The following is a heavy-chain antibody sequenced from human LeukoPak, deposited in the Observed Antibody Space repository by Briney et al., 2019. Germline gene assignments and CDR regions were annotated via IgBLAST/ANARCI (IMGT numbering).Heavy chain of an antibody. J-gene: IGHJ5*02. CDR3: ARGGDYYGSGSYHNWLDP. Sequence: GGSLRLSCAASGFTVSSNYMSWVRQGPGKGLEWVSVIYSGGSTYYADSVKGRFTISRDNSKNTLYLQMNSLRREDTAVYYCARGGDYYGSGSYHNWLDPWGQGTLVTVSS. CDR2: IYSGGST. V-gene: IGHV3-66*01. D-gene: IGHD3-10*01. CDR1: GFTVSSNY.